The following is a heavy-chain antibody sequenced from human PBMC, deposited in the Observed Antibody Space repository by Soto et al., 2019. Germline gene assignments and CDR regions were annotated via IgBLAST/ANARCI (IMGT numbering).Heavy chain of an antibody. Sequence: QVQLVQSGAEVRKPGSSVKVSCKASGGTFSRHAISWVRQAPGQGLEWMGGIIPIFGTANYAQKFQGRVTITADKSTSTAYMELSSLRSEDTAVYYCARVYYGGNSFDYWGQGTLVTVSS. V-gene: IGHV1-69*06. CDR1: GGTFSRHA. CDR3: ARVYYGGNSFDY. CDR2: IIPIFGTA. J-gene: IGHJ4*02. D-gene: IGHD4-17*01.